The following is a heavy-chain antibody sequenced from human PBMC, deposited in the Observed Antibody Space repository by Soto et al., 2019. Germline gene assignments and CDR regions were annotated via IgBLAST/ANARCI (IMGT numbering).Heavy chain of an antibody. J-gene: IGHJ4*02. CDR3: ARERTVAGNDY. D-gene: IGHD6-19*01. V-gene: IGHV1-8*02. CDR2: MNPNSGNT. Sequence: ASVKVSCKASGYTFTSYYMHWVRQATGQGLEWMGWMNPNSGNTGYAQKFQGRVTMTRNTSISTAYMELSSLRSEDTAVYYCARERTVAGNDYWGQGTLVTVSS. CDR1: GYTFTSYY.